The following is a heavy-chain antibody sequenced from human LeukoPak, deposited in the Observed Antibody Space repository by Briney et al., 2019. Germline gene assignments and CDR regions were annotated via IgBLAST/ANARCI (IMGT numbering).Heavy chain of an antibody. V-gene: IGHV1-69*06. CDR3: ARDQGHYYDSSGYLV. CDR1: GGTFSSYA. J-gene: IGHJ4*02. CDR2: IIPIFGTA. D-gene: IGHD3-22*01. Sequence: SVKVSCKASGGTFSSYAISWVRQAPGQGLEWMGGIIPIFGTANYAQKFQGRVTITADKSTSTAYMELSSLRSEDTAVYYCARDQGHYYDSSGYLVWGQGTLVTVSS.